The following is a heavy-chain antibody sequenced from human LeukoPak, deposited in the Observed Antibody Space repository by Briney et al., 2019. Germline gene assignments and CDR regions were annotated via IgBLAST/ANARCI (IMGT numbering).Heavy chain of an antibody. CDR3: AKGAGYDYVWGSYRYTGGGAFDI. CDR1: GFTFSSYA. V-gene: IGHV3-23*01. Sequence: PGGSLRLSCAASGFTFSSYAMSWDRQAPGKGLEWVSAISGSGGSTYYADSVKGRFTISRDNSKNTLYLQMNSLRAEDTAVYYCAKGAGYDYVWGSYRYTGGGAFDIWGQGTMVTVSS. CDR2: ISGSGGST. D-gene: IGHD3-16*02. J-gene: IGHJ3*02.